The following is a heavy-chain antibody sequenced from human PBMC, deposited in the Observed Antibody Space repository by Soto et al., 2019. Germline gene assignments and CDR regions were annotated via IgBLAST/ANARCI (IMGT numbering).Heavy chain of an antibody. CDR3: ARDRGSVRYFTYYFDY. J-gene: IGHJ4*02. D-gene: IGHD3-9*01. Sequence: GGSLRLSCAASGFTFSSYAMHWVRQAPGKGLEWVAVISYDGSNKYYADSVKGRFTISRDNAKNSLYLQMNSLRDEDTAVYYCARDRGSVRYFTYYFDYWGQGTLVTVSS. CDR2: ISYDGSNK. CDR1: GFTFSSYA. V-gene: IGHV3-30-3*01.